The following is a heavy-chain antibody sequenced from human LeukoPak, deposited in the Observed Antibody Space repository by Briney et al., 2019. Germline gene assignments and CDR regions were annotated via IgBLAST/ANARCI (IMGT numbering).Heavy chain of an antibody. V-gene: IGHV1-18*01. CDR1: GYPFTTYG. Sequence: ASVKVSRKASGYPFTTYGISWVPQAPGQGLEGMGWISAYNGNTNYAQKLQGRVTMTTDTSTSTAYMELRSLRSDDTAVYYCARDRPLWVVVPAASWFDPWGQGTLVTVSS. J-gene: IGHJ5*02. CDR3: ARDRPLWVVVPAASWFDP. D-gene: IGHD2-2*01. CDR2: ISAYNGNT.